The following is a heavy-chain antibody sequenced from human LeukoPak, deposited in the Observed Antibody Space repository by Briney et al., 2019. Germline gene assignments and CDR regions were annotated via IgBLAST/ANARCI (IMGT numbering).Heavy chain of an antibody. D-gene: IGHD3-10*01. Sequence: ASETLSLTGTVSGGSISSYYWSWIRQPAGKGLEWIGRIYTSGSTNYNPSLKSRVTISVDTSKNQFSLKLSSVTAADTAVYYCARSYGSGSYGLYYYYYMDVWGKGTTVTISS. CDR3: ARSYGSGSYGLYYYYYMDV. V-gene: IGHV4-4*07. CDR1: GGSISSYY. CDR2: IYTSGST. J-gene: IGHJ6*03.